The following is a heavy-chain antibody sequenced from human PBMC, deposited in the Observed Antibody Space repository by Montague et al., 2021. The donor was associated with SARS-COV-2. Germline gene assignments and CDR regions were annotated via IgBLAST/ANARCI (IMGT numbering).Heavy chain of an antibody. V-gene: IGHV4-4*07. Sequence: SETLSLTCTVSGGSISNYYWSWIRQPAGKGLEWIGRIYAIGNTNSNPSLKSRVTMPVDTSKNQFSLTLSSVTAAATAVYYCARVRYYGSVTSLGMDVWGQGTTVTVSS. CDR3: ARVRYYGSVTSLGMDV. J-gene: IGHJ6*02. CDR1: GGSISNYY. D-gene: IGHD3-10*01. CDR2: IYAIGNT.